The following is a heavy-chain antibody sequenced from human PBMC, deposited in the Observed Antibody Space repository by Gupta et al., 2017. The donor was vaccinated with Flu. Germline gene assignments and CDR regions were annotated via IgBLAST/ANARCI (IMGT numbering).Heavy chain of an antibody. CDR1: GVTFVNHA. CDR2: LGPDYCNT. D-gene: IGHD6-25*01. V-gene: IGHV1-18*01. J-gene: IGHJ4*02. CDR3: SRDSGGFDIDY. Sequence: VKLVQSGADVEKPGASVKVSCNASGVTFVNHAVPWVRQAPGHGTEWAGWLGPDYCNTVYAEKFKDRVTMTADTTDTSAIIINMELRILRSEDTAGIYFSRDSGGFDIDYWGQGTQVTVSS.